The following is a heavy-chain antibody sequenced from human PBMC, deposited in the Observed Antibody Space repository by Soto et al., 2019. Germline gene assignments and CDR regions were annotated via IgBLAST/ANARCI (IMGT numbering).Heavy chain of an antibody. CDR1: GYTFTSYA. J-gene: IGHJ6*02. D-gene: IGHD5-18*01. CDR2: LNAGNGNT. CDR3: ARFARRGYSPRVDYYYYGIDV. Sequence: ASGKVSCKASGYTFTSYAMRWVRQAPGQRLEWMGWLNAGNGNTKYSQKFQGRVTITRDTSASTAYMELSSLRSEDTAVYYCARFARRGYSPRVDYYYYGIDVWGQGTTVTVSS. V-gene: IGHV1-3*01.